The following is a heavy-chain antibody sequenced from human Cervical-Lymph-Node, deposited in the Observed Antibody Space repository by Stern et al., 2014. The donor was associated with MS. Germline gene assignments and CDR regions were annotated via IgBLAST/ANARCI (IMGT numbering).Heavy chain of an antibody. CDR2: IYYSGST. CDR3: ARSKYGDYYTLDS. J-gene: IGHJ4*02. CDR1: GGSISSDNYY. V-gene: IGHV4-31*03. D-gene: IGHD4-17*01. Sequence: LQLQESGPGLVQPSQTLSLTCTVSGGSISSDNYYWSWLRQHPVKGLEGIGYIYYSGSTNHNPSLKSRLTTSLYTSKNQFSLKLNSVTAADTAVYYCARSKYGDYYTLDSWGQGTLVTVSS.